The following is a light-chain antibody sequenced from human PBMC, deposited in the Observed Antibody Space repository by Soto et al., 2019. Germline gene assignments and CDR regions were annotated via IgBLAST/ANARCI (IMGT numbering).Light chain of an antibody. J-gene: IGKJ1*01. Sequence: VMTQSPAPLSVSPGERATLSCKASESVSSNLAWYQQRPGQAPRLVIYGASTRATGIPARFSGGGSGTDCTLTISRLEPEDVAVYYCQQRSNWPRTLGQGTKVDI. CDR3: QQRSNWPRT. V-gene: IGKV3-15*01. CDR1: ESVSSN. CDR2: GAS.